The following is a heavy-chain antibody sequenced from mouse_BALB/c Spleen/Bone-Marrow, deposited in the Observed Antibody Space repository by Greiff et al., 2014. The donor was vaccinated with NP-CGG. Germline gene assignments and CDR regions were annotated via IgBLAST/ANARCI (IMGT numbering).Heavy chain of an antibody. CDR1: GYTFTSYY. Sequence: QGQLKESGPELVKPGASVRISCKASGYTFTSYYIHWVKQRPGQGLEWIGWIYPGNVNTKYNEKFKGKATLTADKSSSTAYMQLSSLTSEDSAVYFCARDTMDYWGQGTSVTVSS. CDR2: IYPGNVNT. V-gene: IGHV1S56*01. J-gene: IGHJ4*01. CDR3: ARDTMDY.